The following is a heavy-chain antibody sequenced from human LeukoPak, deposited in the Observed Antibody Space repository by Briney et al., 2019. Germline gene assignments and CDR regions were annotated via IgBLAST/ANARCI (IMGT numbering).Heavy chain of an antibody. CDR1: GDXVSNYY. D-gene: IGHD1/OR15-1a*01. Sequence: PSETLSLTCTVSGDXVSNYYCSWLRQPPGKRLEWIGHSSYSGSTKYNPSLNSRVTLSVDTSKNQLSLKLSSVTAAGTAVYYCARHVGNTLYFLDYWGEGILVTVSS. CDR2: SSYSGST. V-gene: IGHV4-59*08. CDR3: ARHVGNTLYFLDY. J-gene: IGHJ4*02.